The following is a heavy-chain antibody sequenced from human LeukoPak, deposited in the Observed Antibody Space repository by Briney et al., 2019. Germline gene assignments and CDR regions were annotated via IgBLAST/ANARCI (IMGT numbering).Heavy chain of an antibody. CDR2: IHYSGST. Sequence: SETLSLTCTVSGGSISSYYWSWIRQAPGKGLEWIGYIHYSGSTNCNPSLKSRVTISVDTSKNQFSLKLGSVTAADTAVYYCARYDGRGHYRYYFDYWGQGTLVTVSS. CDR1: GGSISSYY. CDR3: ARYDGRGHYRYYFDY. J-gene: IGHJ4*02. V-gene: IGHV4-59*01. D-gene: IGHD3-22*01.